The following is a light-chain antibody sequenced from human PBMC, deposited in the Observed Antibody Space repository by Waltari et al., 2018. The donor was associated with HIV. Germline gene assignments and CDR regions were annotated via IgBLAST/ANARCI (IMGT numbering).Light chain of an antibody. CDR1: QTVSSNY. J-gene: IGKJ2*01. CDR3: QQYGGSPLYT. CDR2: GAS. V-gene: IGKV3-20*01. Sequence: EIVLTQSPGTLSLSPGERATLSCWASQTVSSNYLAWYQQKPGQAPRLLIYGASSKAAEIPDRFSGSGSGTDFTLTISRREPEDFAVYYCQQYGGSPLYTLGQGTKLEIK.